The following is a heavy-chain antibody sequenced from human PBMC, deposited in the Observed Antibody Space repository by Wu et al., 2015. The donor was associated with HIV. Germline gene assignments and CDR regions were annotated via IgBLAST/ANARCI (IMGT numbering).Heavy chain of an antibody. CDR3: ARPWQLRNGWPFFDY. CDR2: IIPAFGTT. J-gene: IGHJ4*02. Sequence: QVQLVQSGAEVKKPGSSVKVSCKASGGTFSSDAISWVRQAPGQGLEWMGGIIPAFGTTDYAGKFQGRVTISADDSTSTAYMELKRLTSEDTAVYYCARPWQLRNGWPFFDYWGQGTLVTVSS. D-gene: IGHD4-23*01. CDR1: GGTFSSDA. V-gene: IGHV1-69*12.